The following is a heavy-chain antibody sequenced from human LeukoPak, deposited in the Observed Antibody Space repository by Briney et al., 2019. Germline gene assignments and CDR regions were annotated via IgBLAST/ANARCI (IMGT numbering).Heavy chain of an antibody. CDR3: ARTRAVAGTDY. J-gene: IGHJ4*02. Sequence: GGSLRLSCAASGFTFSSYWMHWVRHAPGKGLVWVSRINSDGSSTSYADSVKGRFTISRDNAKNTLYLQMNSLRAEDTAVYYCARTRAVAGTDYWGQGTLVTVSS. CDR2: INSDGSST. V-gene: IGHV3-74*01. D-gene: IGHD6-19*01. CDR1: GFTFSSYW.